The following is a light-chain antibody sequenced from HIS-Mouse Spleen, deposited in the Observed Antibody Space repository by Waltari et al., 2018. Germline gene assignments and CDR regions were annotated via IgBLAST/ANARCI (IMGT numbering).Light chain of an antibody. CDR3: CSYEGSSTLV. J-gene: IGLJ2*01. Sequence: QSALTQPASVSGSPGQSITTSCTGTSSDVGSYNLVSWYQQHPGKAPKLMIYEGSRRPSGVSNRFSGSKPGNTASLTISGRQAEDEADYYCCSYEGSSTLVFGGGTKLTVL. CDR1: SSDVGSYNL. V-gene: IGLV2-23*01. CDR2: EGS.